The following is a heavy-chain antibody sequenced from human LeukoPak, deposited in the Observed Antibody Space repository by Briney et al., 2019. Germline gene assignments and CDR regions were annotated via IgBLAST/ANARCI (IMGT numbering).Heavy chain of an antibody. V-gene: IGHV3-23*01. CDR2: ISGSGGIT. D-gene: IGHD4-17*01. J-gene: IGHJ4*02. Sequence: PGGSLRLSCAASGFTFSSYAMTWVRQAPGKGLEWVSGISGSGGITDYADSVKGRFTISRDNSKNTLYLQMNSLRAEDTAVYYCAKVGTDYGELDYWGQGTLVTVSS. CDR1: GFTFSSYA. CDR3: AKVGTDYGELDY.